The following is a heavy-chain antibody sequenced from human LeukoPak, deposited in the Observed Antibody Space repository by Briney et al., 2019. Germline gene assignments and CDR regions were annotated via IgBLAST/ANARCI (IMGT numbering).Heavy chain of an antibody. Sequence: GGSLRLSCAASGFTFSSYAMSWVRQAPGKGLEWVSAISGSGGSTYYADSVKGRFTISRDNSKNTLYLQMNSLRAEDTAVYYCARGRGHFWSGYYTPDYWGQGTLVTVSS. D-gene: IGHD3-3*02. V-gene: IGHV3-23*01. J-gene: IGHJ4*02. CDR1: GFTFSSYA. CDR3: ARGRGHFWSGYYTPDY. CDR2: ISGSGGST.